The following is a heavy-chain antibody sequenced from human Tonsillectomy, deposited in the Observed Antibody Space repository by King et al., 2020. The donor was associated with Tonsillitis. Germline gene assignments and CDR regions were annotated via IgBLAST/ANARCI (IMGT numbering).Heavy chain of an antibody. Sequence: VQLQESGPGLVKPSETLSLTCTVSGGSISSYYWSWIRQPPGKGLEWIGYIYYSGSTNYNPSLKSRVTISVDTSKNQFSLKLSSVIAADTAVYYCARQTGYSSDWYPYWGQGTLVTVSS. J-gene: IGHJ4*02. CDR1: GGSISSYY. V-gene: IGHV4-59*08. D-gene: IGHD6-19*01. CDR3: ARQTGYSSDWYPY. CDR2: IYYSGST.